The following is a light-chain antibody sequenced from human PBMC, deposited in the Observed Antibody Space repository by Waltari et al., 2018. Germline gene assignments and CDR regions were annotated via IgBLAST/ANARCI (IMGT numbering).Light chain of an antibody. V-gene: IGLV2-23*01. CDR2: EGS. J-gene: IGLJ2*01. Sequence: QSALTQPASVSGSPGQSITISCIRTSTDGRNYNLVSWYQQYPGKAPKLMIYEGSKRPSGVSNRFSGSKSGNTASLTISGLQAEDEADYHCCSYAGSTTLVFGGGTKLTVL. CDR3: CSYAGSTTLV. CDR1: STDGRNYNL.